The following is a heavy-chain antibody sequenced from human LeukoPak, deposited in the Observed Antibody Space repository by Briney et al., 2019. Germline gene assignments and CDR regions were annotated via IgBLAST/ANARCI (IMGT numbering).Heavy chain of an antibody. CDR3: ARDYSNYYYYYMDV. CDR1: GGSFSGYY. V-gene: IGHV4-34*01. J-gene: IGHJ6*03. Sequence: SETLSLTCAVYGGSFSGYYWSWIRQPPGKGLEWIGEINHSGSTNYNPSLKSRVTISVDTSKNQFSLKLSSVTAADTAVYYCARDYSNYYYYYMDVWGKGTTVTVSS. D-gene: IGHD4-11*01. CDR2: INHSGST.